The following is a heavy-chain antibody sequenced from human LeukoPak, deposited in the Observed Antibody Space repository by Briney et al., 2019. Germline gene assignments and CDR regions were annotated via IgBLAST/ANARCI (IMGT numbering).Heavy chain of an antibody. J-gene: IGHJ4*02. CDR1: GFTFSIYA. CDR2: ISGSGDST. Sequence: GGSLRLSCAASGFTFSIYAMSWVRQAPGKGLEWVSAISGSGDSTYYADSVKGRFTISRDNSKNTLYLRMNTLRAEDTALYYCAKPPTGAADIRDYWGQGTLVTVSS. V-gene: IGHV3-23*01. CDR3: AKPPTGAADIRDY. D-gene: IGHD7-27*01.